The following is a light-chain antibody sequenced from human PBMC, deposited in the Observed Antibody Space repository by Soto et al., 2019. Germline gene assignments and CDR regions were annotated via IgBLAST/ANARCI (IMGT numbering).Light chain of an antibody. CDR1: TGTVTSGHY. CDR3: LLYYNTVGLV. Sequence: QSVVTQAPSLTVSPGGTVTLTCASNTGTVTSGHYPYWFQQKPGQAPRTLIYDTTNRHSWTPARFSGSLLGGKAALTLSGAQPEDEAEYFCLLYYNTVGLVFGGGTKLTVL. CDR2: DTT. V-gene: IGLV7-46*01. J-gene: IGLJ2*01.